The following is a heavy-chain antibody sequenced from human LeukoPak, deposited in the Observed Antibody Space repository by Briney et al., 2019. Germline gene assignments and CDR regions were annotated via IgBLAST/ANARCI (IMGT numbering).Heavy chain of an antibody. CDR1: PDSTTSNF. V-gene: IGHV4-4*02. D-gene: IGHD1-14*01. J-gene: IGHJ4*02. Sequence: SETLSLTCTVSPDSTTSNFWSWVRQPPGKGLEWIGEIHRSGSTNYNPSLQSRVTISIVRSKNQIALELSSVTAADTAVYYCAREVVGGFNPGAYWGQGTLVTVSS. CDR3: AREVVGGFNPGAY. CDR2: IHRSGST.